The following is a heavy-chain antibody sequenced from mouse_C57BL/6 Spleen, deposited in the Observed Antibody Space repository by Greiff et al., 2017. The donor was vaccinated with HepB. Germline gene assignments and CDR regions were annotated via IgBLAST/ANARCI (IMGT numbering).Heavy chain of an antibody. CDR2: IWSDGST. Sequence: VKLVESGPGLVAPSQSLSITCTVSGFSLTSYGVHWVRQPPGKGLEWLVVIWSDGSTTYNSALNSRLSISKDNSKSQVFLKMNRLQTDDTAMYYCARHRDGYYRGDAMDYWGQGTSVTVSS. V-gene: IGHV2-6-1*01. CDR1: GFSLTSYG. J-gene: IGHJ4*01. CDR3: ARHRDGYYRGDAMDY. D-gene: IGHD2-3*01.